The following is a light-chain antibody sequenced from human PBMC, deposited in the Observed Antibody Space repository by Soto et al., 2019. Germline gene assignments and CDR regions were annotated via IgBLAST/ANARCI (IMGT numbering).Light chain of an antibody. CDR3: QQRSNWPS. V-gene: IGKV3-11*01. Sequence: EIVLTQSPATLSLSPGERATLSCSASQSVSSYLAWYQQKPDQAPRLLIYDASNRATGIPARFSGSGSGTDFTLTISSLEPEDFAVYYCQQRSNWPSFGGGTKVEIK. CDR2: DAS. CDR1: QSVSSY. J-gene: IGKJ4*01.